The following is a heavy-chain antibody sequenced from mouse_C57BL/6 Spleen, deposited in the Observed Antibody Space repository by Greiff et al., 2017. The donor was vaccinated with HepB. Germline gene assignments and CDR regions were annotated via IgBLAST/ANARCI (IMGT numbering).Heavy chain of an antibody. Sequence: VQLQQSGTVLARPGASVKMSCKTSGYTFTSYWMHWVKQRPGQGLEWIGAIYPGNSDTSYNQKFKGKAKLTAVTSASTAYMELSSLTNEDSAVYYCTGGDYDGAWFAYWGQGTLVTVSA. CDR2: IYPGNSDT. V-gene: IGHV1-5*01. J-gene: IGHJ3*01. D-gene: IGHD2-4*01. CDR3: TGGDYDGAWFAY. CDR1: GYTFTSYW.